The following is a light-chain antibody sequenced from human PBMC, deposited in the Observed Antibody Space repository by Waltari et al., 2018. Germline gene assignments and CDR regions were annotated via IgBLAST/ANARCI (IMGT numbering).Light chain of an antibody. V-gene: IGLV1-47*01. CDR1: SSNIGRHY. CDR2: RNN. J-gene: IGLJ2*01. CDR3: AAWDDSLSGVV. Sequence: QSVLTQPPSASGTPGPRVTISCSGSSSNIGRHYVFWYQQPPAPPPKPLNYRNNQRPSGVPARFSGSKSGTSASLAISGLRSEDEADYYCAAWDDSLSGVVFGGGTKLTVL.